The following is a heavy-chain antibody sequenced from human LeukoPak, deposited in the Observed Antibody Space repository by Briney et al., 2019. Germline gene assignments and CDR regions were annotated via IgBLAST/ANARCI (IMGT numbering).Heavy chain of an antibody. Sequence: GGSLRLSCATSGFTFSSYEMNWVRQAPGKGLEWVSYISSSGSTIYYADSVKGRFTISRDNAKNSLYLQMNSLRAEDTAVYYCARDSLYLYDYGDDGDAFDIWAKGQWSPSLQ. CDR3: ARDSLYLYDYGDDGDAFDI. CDR1: GFTFSSYE. CDR2: ISSSGSTI. D-gene: IGHD4-17*01. V-gene: IGHV3-48*03. J-gene: IGHJ3*02.